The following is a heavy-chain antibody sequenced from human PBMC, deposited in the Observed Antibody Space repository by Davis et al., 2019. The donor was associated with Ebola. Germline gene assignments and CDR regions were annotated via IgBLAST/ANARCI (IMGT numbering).Heavy chain of an antibody. CDR1: GFSLSTSGMC. Sequence: SGPTLVKPTQTLTLTCTFSGFSLSTSGMCVSWIRQPPGKALEWLARIDWDDDKYYSTSLTTRLTISKDTSKNQVVLTMTNMDPVDTATYYCARVPPLRDDILTGYYKGGPGDWYFDLWGRGTLVTVSS. J-gene: IGHJ2*01. CDR3: ARVPPLRDDILTGYYKGGPGDWYFDL. CDR2: IDWDDDK. V-gene: IGHV2-70*11. D-gene: IGHD3-9*01.